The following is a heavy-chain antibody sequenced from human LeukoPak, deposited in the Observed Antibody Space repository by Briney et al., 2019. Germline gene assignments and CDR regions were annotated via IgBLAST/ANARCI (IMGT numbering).Heavy chain of an antibody. CDR1: GGSISSGGYY. V-gene: IGHV4-61*02. Sequence: SETLSLTCTVSGGSISSGGYYWSWIRQPAGKGLEWIGRIYTSGSTNYNPSLKSRVTISVDTSKNQFSLKLSSVTAADTAVYYCASESYGDSFDYWGRGTLVTVSS. CDR3: ASESYGDSFDY. CDR2: IYTSGST. D-gene: IGHD4-17*01. J-gene: IGHJ4*02.